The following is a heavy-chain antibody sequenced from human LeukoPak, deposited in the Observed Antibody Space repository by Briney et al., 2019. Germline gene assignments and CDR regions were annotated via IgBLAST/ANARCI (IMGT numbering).Heavy chain of an antibody. CDR2: IHYSGTT. D-gene: IGHD3-22*01. J-gene: IGHJ5*02. CDR1: GVSIRGSNYY. CDR3: ARTSSGPNWFDP. V-gene: IGHV4-39*02. Sequence: SETLSLTCNVSGVSIRGSNYYWGPIRQPPGKGLQWIGSIHYSGTTYYNPSLKSRVTISVDTSKNHFSLQLSSVSAADTAVYYCARTSSGPNWFDPWGQGTLVTVSS.